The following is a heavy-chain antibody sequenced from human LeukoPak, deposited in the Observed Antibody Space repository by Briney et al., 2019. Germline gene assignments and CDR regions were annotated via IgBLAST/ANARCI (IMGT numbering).Heavy chain of an antibody. CDR3: ARESESSGWYDY. V-gene: IGHV3-43*02. CDR1: GFMFHDYA. J-gene: IGHJ4*02. CDR2: ISGDGGST. Sequence: AGGSLRLSCAAPGFMFHDYAIHWVRQAPGKGLEWVSLISGDGGSTFYADSVKGRFTISRDNGKNSLYLQMNSLRSADTALYYCARESESSGWYDYWGQGTLVTVSS. D-gene: IGHD6-19*01.